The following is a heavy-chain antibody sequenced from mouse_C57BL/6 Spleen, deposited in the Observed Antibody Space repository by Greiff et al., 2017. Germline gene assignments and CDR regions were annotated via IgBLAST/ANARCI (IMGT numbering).Heavy chain of an antibody. Sequence: VQLQQPGAELVKPGASVKLSCKASGYTFTSYWMHWVKQRPGQGLEWIGMIHPNSGSTNYNEKFKSKATLTVDKSSSTAYMQLSSLTSEDSAVYYCARSDTTVVDWFAYGGQGTLVTVSA. CDR1: GYTFTSYW. CDR3: ARSDTTVVDWFAY. V-gene: IGHV1-64*01. J-gene: IGHJ3*01. CDR2: IHPNSGST. D-gene: IGHD1-1*01.